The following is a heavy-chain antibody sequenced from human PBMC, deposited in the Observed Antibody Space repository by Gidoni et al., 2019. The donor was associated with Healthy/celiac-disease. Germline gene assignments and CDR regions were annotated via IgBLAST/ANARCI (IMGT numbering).Heavy chain of an antibody. CDR2: INHSGST. V-gene: IGHV4-34*01. CDR1: GGSFSGYY. CDR3: ARVRGYDSSGYYWYYYGMDV. Sequence: QVQLQQWGAGLLKPSETLSLTCAVYGGSFSGYYWSWIRQPPGKGLEWIGEINHSGSTNYNPSLKSRVTISVDTSKNQFSLKLSSVTAADTAVYYCARVRGYDSSGYYWYYYGMDVWGQGTTVTVSS. D-gene: IGHD3-22*01. J-gene: IGHJ6*02.